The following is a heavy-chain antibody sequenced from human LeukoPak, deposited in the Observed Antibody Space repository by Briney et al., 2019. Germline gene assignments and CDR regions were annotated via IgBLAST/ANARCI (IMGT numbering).Heavy chain of an antibody. D-gene: IGHD6-13*01. CDR2: ISGSGGST. CDR3: ASSPGIAAAGNPLIRGYFDY. J-gene: IGHJ4*02. CDR1: GFTFSSYA. Sequence: PGGSLRLSCAASGFTFSSYAMSWVRQAPGKGLEWVSAISGSGGSTYYADSVKGRFTISRDNSKNTLYLQMNSLRAEDTAVYYCASSPGIAAAGNPLIRGYFDYWGQGTLVTVSS. V-gene: IGHV3-23*01.